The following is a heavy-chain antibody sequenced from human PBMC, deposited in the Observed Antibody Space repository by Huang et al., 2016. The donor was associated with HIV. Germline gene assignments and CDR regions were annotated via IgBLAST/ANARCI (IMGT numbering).Heavy chain of an antibody. Sequence: QVQLVESGGGVVQPGRSLRLSCAASGFIFSNYGMNWVRQAQCKGREWGALISYYGSNKYYTDPVKGRFSISRDNSKNTLYLQMNSLRAEDTAVYYCALKGDSSGWEYFRHWGQGTLVTVSS. J-gene: IGHJ1*01. CDR2: ISYYGSNK. D-gene: IGHD6-19*01. CDR3: ALKGDSSGWEYFRH. CDR1: GFIFSNYG. V-gene: IGHV3-30*03.